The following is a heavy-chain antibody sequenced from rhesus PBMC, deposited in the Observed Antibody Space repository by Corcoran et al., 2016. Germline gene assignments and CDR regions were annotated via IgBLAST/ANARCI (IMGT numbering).Heavy chain of an antibody. V-gene: IGHV4-169*02. CDR1: GCSISSSY. J-gene: IGHJ5-2*02. CDR3: ARDEPNSLDV. Sequence: QLQLQESGPGLVKPSETLSLTCAVSGCSISSSYWSWIRQAPGKGLEWIGYLYGSGSSTNYNPPLTSRVTPSGDTAKNQLSLELSSVTAADTAGYYCARDEPNSLDVWGRGVLVTVSS. CDR2: LYGSGSST.